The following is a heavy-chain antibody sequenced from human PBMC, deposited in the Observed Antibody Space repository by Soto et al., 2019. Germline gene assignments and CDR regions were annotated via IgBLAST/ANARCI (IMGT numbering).Heavy chain of an antibody. Sequence: QVQLVESGGGVVQPGGSLRLYCQASGFNFDNYGMHWVRQAPGKGLEWVAVITYDGSFQYYADSVKGRFTISRDNSKNTLSLHLNTLKLEDTAVYHCAKDRVGGTFYTPLAFWGQGTLVTVSS. J-gene: IGHJ4*02. CDR2: ITYDGSFQ. CDR3: AKDRVGGTFYTPLAF. D-gene: IGHD1-7*01. CDR1: GFNFDNYG. V-gene: IGHV3-30*18.